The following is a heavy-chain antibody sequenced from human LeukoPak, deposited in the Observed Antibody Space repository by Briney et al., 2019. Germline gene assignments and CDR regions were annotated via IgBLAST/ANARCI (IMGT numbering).Heavy chain of an antibody. J-gene: IGHJ4*02. CDR3: ALLWFGELWTKDY. Sequence: EASVKLSCKASGYSFTDYYMHWVRQAPGQGLEWMGRINPKRGGTNYAQKFQGRVTLTRDTSISTAHMELSRLTSDDTAVYYCALLWFGELWTKDYWGQGTLVTVSS. CDR2: INPKRGGT. D-gene: IGHD3-10*01. V-gene: IGHV1-2*06. CDR1: GYSFTDYY.